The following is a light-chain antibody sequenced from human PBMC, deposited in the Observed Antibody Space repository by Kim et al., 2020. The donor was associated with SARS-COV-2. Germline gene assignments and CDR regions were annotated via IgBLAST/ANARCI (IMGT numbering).Light chain of an antibody. CDR2: GAS. Sequence: SPGDRASISCRASHSVSSSYLAWYQQKPGQAPRLLIYGASSRATGIPDRFSGSGSRTDFTLTISRLEPEDVAVYYCQQYGSSPLTFGGGTKVDIK. CDR3: QQYGSSPLT. CDR1: HSVSSSY. J-gene: IGKJ4*01. V-gene: IGKV3-20*01.